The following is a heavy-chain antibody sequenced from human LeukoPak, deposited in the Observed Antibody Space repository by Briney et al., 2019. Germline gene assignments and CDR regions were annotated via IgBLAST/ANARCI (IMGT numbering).Heavy chain of an antibody. J-gene: IGHJ5*02. CDR1: GFTVSSNY. CDR2: IWYDGSNK. V-gene: IGHV3-33*08. Sequence: GGSLRLSCAASGFTVSSNYMSWVRQAPGKGLEWVAVIWYDGSNKYYADSVKGRFTISRDNSKNTLYLQMNSLRAEDTAVYYCARGDPFDPWGQGTLVTVSS. CDR3: ARGDPFDP.